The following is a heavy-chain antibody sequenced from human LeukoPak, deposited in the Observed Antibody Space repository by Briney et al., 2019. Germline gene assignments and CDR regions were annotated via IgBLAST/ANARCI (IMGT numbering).Heavy chain of an antibody. CDR3: ARAGSSSFFAY. D-gene: IGHD6-6*01. CDR2: IYYSGST. V-gene: IGHV4-39*07. CDR1: GGSISSSSYY. Sequence: PSETLSLTCTVSGGSISSSSYYWGWIRQPPGKGLEWIGSIYYSGSTYYNPSLKSRVTISVDTSKNQFSLKLSSVTAADTAVYYCARAGSSSFFAYWGQGTLVTVSS. J-gene: IGHJ4*02.